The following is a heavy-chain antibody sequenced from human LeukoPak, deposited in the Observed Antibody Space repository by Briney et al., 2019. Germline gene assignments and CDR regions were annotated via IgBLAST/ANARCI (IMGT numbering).Heavy chain of an antibody. CDR2: MNPNSGNT. D-gene: IGHD5-18*01. J-gene: IGHJ6*02. CDR3: ARVIQLWFQHYYSGMDV. CDR1: GYTFTSYD. V-gene: IGHV1-8*01. Sequence: ASVKVSCKASGYTFTSYDINWVRQATGQGLEWMGWMNPNSGNTGYAQKFQGRVTMTRNTSISTAYMELSSLRSEDTALYYCARVIQLWFQHYYSGMDVWGQGTTVTVSS.